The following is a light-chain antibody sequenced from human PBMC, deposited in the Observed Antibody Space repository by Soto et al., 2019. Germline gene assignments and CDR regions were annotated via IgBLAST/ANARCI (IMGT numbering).Light chain of an antibody. Sequence: EIVMTQSPATLSGSTGARATLSCRASQSVSINLAWYQQKPGQAPRLLIYGASTRATGIPARFSGSGSGTEFTLTISSLQSEDFAVYYCQHYNNWPPWTFGQGTKVEIK. CDR3: QHYNNWPPWT. CDR1: QSVSIN. J-gene: IGKJ1*01. V-gene: IGKV3-15*01. CDR2: GAS.